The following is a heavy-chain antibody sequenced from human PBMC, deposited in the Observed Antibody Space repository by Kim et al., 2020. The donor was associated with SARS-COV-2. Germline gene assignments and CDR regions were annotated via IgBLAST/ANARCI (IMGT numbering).Heavy chain of an antibody. V-gene: IGHV3-53*01. CDR1: GFTVSSNY. J-gene: IGHJ3*02. CDR2: IYSGGST. Sequence: GGSLRLSCAASGFTVSSNYMSWVRQAPGKELEWVSVIYSGGSTYYADSVKGRFTISRDNSKNTLYLQMNSLRAGDTAVYYCARDHTVTTLRGAFDIWGQGTMVTVSS. D-gene: IGHD4-17*01. CDR3: ARDHTVTTLRGAFDI.